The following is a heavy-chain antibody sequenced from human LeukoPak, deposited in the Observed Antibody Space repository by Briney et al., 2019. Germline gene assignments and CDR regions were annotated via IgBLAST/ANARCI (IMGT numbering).Heavy chain of an antibody. CDR1: GFTFSSYG. V-gene: IGHV3-30*18. J-gene: IGHJ4*02. D-gene: IGHD5-18*01. Sequence: GGSLRLSCAASGFTFSSYGMHWVRQAPGKGLEWVAVISYDGSNKYYADSVKGRFTISRDNSKNTLYLQMNSLRAEDTAVYYCAKGRGYSYGYEVTYYFDYWGQGTLVTVSS. CDR3: AKGRGYSYGYEVTYYFDY. CDR2: ISYDGSNK.